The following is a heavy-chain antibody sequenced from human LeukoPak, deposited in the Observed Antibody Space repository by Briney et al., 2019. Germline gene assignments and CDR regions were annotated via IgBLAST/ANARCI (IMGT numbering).Heavy chain of an antibody. CDR2: IIPILGIA. CDR3: ATRRYYDSSGYRYYYYGMDV. D-gene: IGHD3-22*01. V-gene: IGHV1-69*04. CDR1: GGTFSSYA. Sequence: SVKVSCKASGGTFSSYAISWVRQAPGQGLEWMGRIIPILGIANYAQKFQGRVTITADKSTSTAYMELSSLRSEDTAVYYCATRRYYDSSGYRYYYYGMDVWAKGPRSPSP. J-gene: IGHJ6*02.